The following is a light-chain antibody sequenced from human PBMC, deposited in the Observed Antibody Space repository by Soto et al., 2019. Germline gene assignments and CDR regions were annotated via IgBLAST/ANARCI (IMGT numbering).Light chain of an antibody. CDR3: MQALQTPYT. J-gene: IGKJ2*01. Sequence: DLVMTQSPLSLPVTPGEPASISCRSSQSLLHSNGYNYLDWYLQKPGQSPQLLIYLGSNRASGVADRFSGSGSGTDFTLKISRVEAEDVGVYYCMQALQTPYTCGQGTKLEIK. CDR1: QSLLHSNGYNY. V-gene: IGKV2-28*01. CDR2: LGS.